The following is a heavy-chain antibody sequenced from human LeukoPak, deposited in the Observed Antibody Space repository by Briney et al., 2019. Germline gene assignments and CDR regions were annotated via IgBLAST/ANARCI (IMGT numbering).Heavy chain of an antibody. D-gene: IGHD5-18*01. V-gene: IGHV4-59*01. CDR2: SYNSGST. Sequence: SETLSLTCTVSGGSISEYYWSWIRQPPGKGLEWIGSSYNSGSTNYNPSLKSRVTISVDTSKNQFSLKLSSVTAADTAVYYCARDRIGYSYGSDAFDIWGQGTMVTVSS. CDR1: GGSISEYY. CDR3: ARDRIGYSYGSDAFDI. J-gene: IGHJ3*02.